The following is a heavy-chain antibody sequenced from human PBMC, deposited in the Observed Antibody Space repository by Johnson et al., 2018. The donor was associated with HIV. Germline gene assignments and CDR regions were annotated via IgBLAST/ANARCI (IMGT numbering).Heavy chain of an antibody. Sequence: VQLVESGGGLVQPGGSLRLSCAASGFTFSSYAMSWVRQAPGKGLEWVSGMSGSGGSTSYADSVKGRFTISRDNSKNTLYLQMNRLRTDDTAVYYCAKDRNWGASGGFDIWGQGTMLTVSS. J-gene: IGHJ3*02. CDR2: MSGSGGST. D-gene: IGHD7-27*01. CDR1: GFTFSSYA. CDR3: AKDRNWGASGGFDI. V-gene: IGHV3-23*04.